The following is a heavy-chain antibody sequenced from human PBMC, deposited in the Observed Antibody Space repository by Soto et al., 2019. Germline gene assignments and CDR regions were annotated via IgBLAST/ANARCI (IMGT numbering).Heavy chain of an antibody. D-gene: IGHD3-16*01. CDR2: IKQDGSEK. Sequence: PGGSLRLSCAASGFTFSDFWMSWVRQTPGKGLEWVANIKQDGSEKYYVDSVKGRFTIFRDNAKNSLYLKMDSLRAEDTAGYYCARFNWAYPFDIWGQGTMVTVSS. CDR1: GFTFSDFW. J-gene: IGHJ3*02. CDR3: ARFNWAYPFDI. V-gene: IGHV3-7*01.